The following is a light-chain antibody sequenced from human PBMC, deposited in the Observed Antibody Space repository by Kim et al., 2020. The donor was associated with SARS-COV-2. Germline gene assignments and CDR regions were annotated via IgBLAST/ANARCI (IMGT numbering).Light chain of an antibody. CDR3: ATWDDSLNARV. J-gene: IGLJ3*02. CDR1: SSNIGSNT. V-gene: IGLV1-44*01. Sequence: GQWVTIPWSGSSSNIGSNTVNWYQQVPGTAPKLLIYSNNQRPSGVPDRFSGSKSGTSASLAISGLQSEDEADYYCATWDDSLNARVFGGGTQLTVL. CDR2: SNN.